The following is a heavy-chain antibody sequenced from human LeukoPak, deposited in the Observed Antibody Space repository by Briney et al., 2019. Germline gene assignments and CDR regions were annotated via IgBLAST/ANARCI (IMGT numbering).Heavy chain of an antibody. CDR3: ARDRRFGERGFDP. D-gene: IGHD3-10*01. CDR2: IISSGPYI. Sequence: GWSLRLSCAASGFTFSIYSVSWVRQAPGKGLEWVSSIISSGPYIYYADVVKGRFTSSRDNAKSSVYLQRNSLGAEDTGVYYCARDRRFGERGFDPWGQGTLVTVSS. J-gene: IGHJ5*02. CDR1: GFTFSIYS. V-gene: IGHV3-21*01.